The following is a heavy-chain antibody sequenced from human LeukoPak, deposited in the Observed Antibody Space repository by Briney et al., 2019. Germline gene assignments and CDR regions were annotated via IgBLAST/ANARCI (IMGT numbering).Heavy chain of an antibody. CDR1: GGTFSSYA. D-gene: IGHD3-22*01. CDR3: ARGPYDSSGYYYDLGY. J-gene: IGHJ4*02. V-gene: IGHV1-69*13. CDR2: IIPIFGTA. Sequence: ASVKVSCKASGGTFSSYAISWVRQAPGQGLEWMGGIIPIFGTANYAQKFQGRVTITADGSTSTAYMELSSLRSEDTAVYYCARGPYDSSGYYYDLGYWGQGTLVTVSS.